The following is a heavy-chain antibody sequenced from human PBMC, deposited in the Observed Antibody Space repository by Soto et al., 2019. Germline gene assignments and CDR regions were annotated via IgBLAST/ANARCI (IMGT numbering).Heavy chain of an antibody. D-gene: IGHD2-15*01. J-gene: IGHJ6*02. CDR2: IKTKSEGGPT. Sequence: VHLVESGGGFIQPGGSLRLSCAASGLPISNAWMNWVRQAPGKGLEWVGRIKTKSEGGPTDYAAAVKGRFTVSRDDSKNTLYLQMNSLKTEDTAVYYCTTGSVEGVWGQGTTVTVSS. CDR1: GLPISNAW. CDR3: TTGSVEGV. V-gene: IGHV3-15*07.